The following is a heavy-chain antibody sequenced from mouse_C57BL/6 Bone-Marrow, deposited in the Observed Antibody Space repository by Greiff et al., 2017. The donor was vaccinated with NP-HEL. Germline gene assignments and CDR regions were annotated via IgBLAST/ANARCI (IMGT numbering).Heavy chain of an antibody. Sequence: VQLKESGAELVRPGASVKLSCTASGFNIKDDYMHWVKQRPEQGLEWIGWIDPENGDTEYASKFQGKATITADISSNTAYLQLSSLTSEDTAVYYCTTWDYDGAWFAYWGQGTLVTVSA. J-gene: IGHJ3*01. CDR3: TTWDYDGAWFAY. CDR1: GFNIKDDY. V-gene: IGHV14-4*01. CDR2: IDPENGDT. D-gene: IGHD2-4*01.